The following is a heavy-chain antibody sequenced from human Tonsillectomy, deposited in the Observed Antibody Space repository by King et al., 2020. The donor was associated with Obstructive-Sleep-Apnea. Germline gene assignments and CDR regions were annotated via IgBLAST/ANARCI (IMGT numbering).Heavy chain of an antibody. CDR1: GYIFTDYY. CDR3: ARLVGATSYWFDP. V-gene: IGHV1-2*02. Sequence: QLVQSGAEMKKPGASVKVSCKASGYIFTDYYIQWVRQAPGQGLEWMEWMNPNSGGTNYAQKFQGRVTMTRDTSISTAYMELTRLTSDDTAVYYCARLVGATSYWFDPWGQGTLVTVSS. D-gene: IGHD1-26*01. J-gene: IGHJ5*02. CDR2: MNPNSGGT.